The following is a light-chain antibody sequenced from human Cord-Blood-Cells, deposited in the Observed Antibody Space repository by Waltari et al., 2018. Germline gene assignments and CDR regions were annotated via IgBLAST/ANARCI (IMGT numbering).Light chain of an antibody. CDR1: RSDVGSYNL. V-gene: IGLV2-23*01. CDR3: CSYAGSSTYV. CDR2: EGS. J-gene: IGLJ1*01. Sequence: QSALTQPASVSGSPGQSITISCPGTRSDVGSYNLVSWYQQHPGKAPNLMIYEGSKRPSGVSNRFSGSKSGNTASLTISGLQAEDEADYYCCSYAGSSTYVFGTGTKVTVL.